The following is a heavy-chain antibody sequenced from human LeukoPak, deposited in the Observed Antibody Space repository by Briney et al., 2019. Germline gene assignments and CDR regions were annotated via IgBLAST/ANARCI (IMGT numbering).Heavy chain of an antibody. CDR3: AREEVATEPTPIDY. D-gene: IGHD2-15*01. V-gene: IGHV3-74*01. CDR2: INTDGSST. J-gene: IGHJ4*02. CDR1: GFTFSSYW. Sequence: QSGGSLRLSCAASGFTFSSYWMHWVRQAPGKGLVWVSRINTDGSSTSYADSVKGRFTISRDNAKNTLYLQMNSLRAEDTAVYYCAREEVATEPTPIDYWGQGTLVTVSS.